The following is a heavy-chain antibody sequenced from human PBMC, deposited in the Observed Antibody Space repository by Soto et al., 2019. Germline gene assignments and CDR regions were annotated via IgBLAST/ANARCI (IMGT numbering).Heavy chain of an antibody. CDR2: INPGGSIT. V-gene: IGHV3-74*01. D-gene: IGHD2-8*02. J-gene: IGHJ4*02. Sequence: EEQLVESGGGLVQPGGSLRLSCAASGFTFSSYWMHWVRQAPGKGLVWVSRINPGGSITAYADSVKGRFTISRDNAKNTLYLQMNSLRGDDTAVYYCARVPTGKYVVWNYWGQGTLVTFSS. CDR3: ARVPTGKYVVWNY. CDR1: GFTFSSYW.